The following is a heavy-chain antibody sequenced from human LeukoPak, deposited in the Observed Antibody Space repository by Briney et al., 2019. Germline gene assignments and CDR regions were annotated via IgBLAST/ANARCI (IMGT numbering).Heavy chain of an antibody. CDR3: ARYDYYDSSGYKIAEYFQH. CDR1: GFTFNSYW. D-gene: IGHD3-22*01. CDR2: INSDVSST. Sequence: AGTLRLSCAAPGFTFNSYWMHWVRQAPGKALLRVSRINSDVSSTSYADSVKSRSTISRDNAKNMLYLQMNSLRAEDTAVYYCARYDYYDSSGYKIAEYFQHWGQGTLVTVFS. J-gene: IGHJ1*01. V-gene: IGHV3-74*01.